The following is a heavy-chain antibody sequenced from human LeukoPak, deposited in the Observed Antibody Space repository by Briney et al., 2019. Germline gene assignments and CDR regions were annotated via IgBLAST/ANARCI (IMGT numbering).Heavy chain of an antibody. Sequence: GGSLRLSCAASGFTFDDYAMHWVRQAPGKGLEWVSLISGDGGSTYYADSVKGRFTISRDNTKNSLYLQMNSLRTEDTALYYCAKDIEAKAAAGLNYYYYGMDVWGQGTTVTVSS. CDR2: ISGDGGST. CDR3: AKDIEAKAAAGLNYYYYGMDV. J-gene: IGHJ6*02. D-gene: IGHD6-13*01. CDR1: GFTFDDYA. V-gene: IGHV3-43*02.